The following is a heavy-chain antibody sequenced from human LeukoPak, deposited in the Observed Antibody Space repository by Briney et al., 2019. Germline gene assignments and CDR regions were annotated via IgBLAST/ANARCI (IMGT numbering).Heavy chain of an antibody. Sequence: GGSLRLSCAASGFTFSSYAMSWVRQAPGKGLEWVANIKQDGSEKYYVDSVKGRFTISRDNAKNSLYLQMNSLRAEDTAVYYCARSQSPYDFWSGYYTGDAFDIWGQGTMVTVSS. CDR2: IKQDGSEK. CDR1: GFTFSSYA. CDR3: ARSQSPYDFWSGYYTGDAFDI. V-gene: IGHV3-7*01. J-gene: IGHJ3*02. D-gene: IGHD3-3*01.